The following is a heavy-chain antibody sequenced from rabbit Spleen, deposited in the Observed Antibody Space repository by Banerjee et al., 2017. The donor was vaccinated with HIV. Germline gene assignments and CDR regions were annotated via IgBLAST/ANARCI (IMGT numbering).Heavy chain of an antibody. CDR1: GFSFSTNYD. J-gene: IGHJ4*01. Sequence: VESGGGLVKPGTSLTLICTASGFSFSTNYDMCWVRQAPGKGLEWIGCIYTGSGSTWYASWAKGRFTISKTSSTTVTLQMTSLTAADTATYFCARDLVAVIGWNFNLWGPGTLVTVS. V-gene: IGHV1S40*01. D-gene: IGHD5-1*01. CDR3: ARDLVAVIGWNFNL. CDR2: IYTGSGST.